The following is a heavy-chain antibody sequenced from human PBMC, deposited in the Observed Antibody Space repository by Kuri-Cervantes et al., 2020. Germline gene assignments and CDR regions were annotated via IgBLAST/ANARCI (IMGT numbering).Heavy chain of an antibody. CDR1: GFTFSSSW. V-gene: IGHV3-20*04. Sequence: GGSLRLSCAASGFTFSSSWMHWVRQAPGKGLEWVSGINWDGGSSGYADSVKGRFTISRDNARASLYLQMNSLRAEDTAVYYCAGDGGFMFDYCAQGTLVTVSS. J-gene: IGHJ4*02. CDR3: AGDGGFMFDY. D-gene: IGHD3-16*01. CDR2: INWDGGSS.